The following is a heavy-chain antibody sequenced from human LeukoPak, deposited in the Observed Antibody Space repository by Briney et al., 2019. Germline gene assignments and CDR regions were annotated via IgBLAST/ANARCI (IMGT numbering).Heavy chain of an antibody. Sequence: SQTLSLTCAVSGGSISSGGYSWSWIRQPPGKGLEWIGYIYHSGSTYYNPSLKSRVTISVDRSKNQFSLKLSSVTAADTAVYYCARVGYDFWSGYYRPATKKNNYFDYWGQGTLVTVSS. CDR2: IYHSGST. J-gene: IGHJ4*02. CDR1: GGSISSGGYS. D-gene: IGHD3-3*01. V-gene: IGHV4-30-2*01. CDR3: ARVGYDFWSGYYRPATKKNNYFDY.